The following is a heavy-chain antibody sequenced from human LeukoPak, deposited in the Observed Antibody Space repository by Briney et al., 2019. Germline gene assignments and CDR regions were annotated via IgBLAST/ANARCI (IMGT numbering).Heavy chain of an antibody. Sequence: PGGSLRLSCAASGFTFSSYAMSWVRQAPGKGLEWVSAISGSGGSTYYADSVKGRFTISRDNSENTLYLQMNSLRAEDTAVYYCAKIPPPPQYSSGWYYFDYWGQGTLVTVSS. CDR1: GFTFSSYA. V-gene: IGHV3-23*01. J-gene: IGHJ4*02. D-gene: IGHD6-19*01. CDR2: ISGSGGST. CDR3: AKIPPPPQYSSGWYYFDY.